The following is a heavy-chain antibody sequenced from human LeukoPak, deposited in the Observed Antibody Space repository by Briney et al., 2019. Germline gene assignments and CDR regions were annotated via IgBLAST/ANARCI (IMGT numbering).Heavy chain of an antibody. CDR3: ANGGLDLAGIDYMDV. V-gene: IGHV4-59*01. J-gene: IGHJ6*03. CDR1: GGSIRSYY. CDR2: IYYSGST. Sequence: SETLSLTCTVSGGSIRSYYWSWIRQPPGKELEWIGYIYYSGSTNYNPSLKSRVTISVDTSKNQFSLKVSSVTAADTAVYYCANGGLDLAGIDYMDVWGKGTTVTVSS. D-gene: IGHD3/OR15-3a*01.